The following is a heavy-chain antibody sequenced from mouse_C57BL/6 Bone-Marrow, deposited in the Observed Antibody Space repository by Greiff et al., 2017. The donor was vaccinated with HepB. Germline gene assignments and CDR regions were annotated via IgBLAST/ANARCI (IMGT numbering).Heavy chain of an antibody. D-gene: IGHD2-5*01. CDR1: GYTFTDYY. CDR3: AGSYSNYMYYFDY. Sequence: QVQLQQSGAELVRPGASVKLSCKASGYTFTDYYINWVKQRPGQGLEWIARIYPGSGNTYYNEKLKGKATLTAEKSSSTAYMQLSSLTSEDSAVSFCAGSYSNYMYYFDYWGQGTTLTLSS. V-gene: IGHV1-76*01. J-gene: IGHJ2*01. CDR2: IYPGSGNT.